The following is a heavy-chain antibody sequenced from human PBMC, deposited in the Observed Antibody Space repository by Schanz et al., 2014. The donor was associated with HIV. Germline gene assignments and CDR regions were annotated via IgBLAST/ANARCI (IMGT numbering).Heavy chain of an antibody. CDR3: ASLSSHYFDH. Sequence: QLQLQESGPGLVKPTQTLSLNCVVSGGSMSSGDHSWSWIRLPPGKGLEWIGNIDHSGSTYYNPPLKSRVTISVDMSKTQFSLKMTSVTAADTAVYYCASLSSHYFDHWGQGTLVTVSS. V-gene: IGHV4-30-2*01. CDR1: GGSMSSGDHS. CDR2: IDHSGST. J-gene: IGHJ4*02.